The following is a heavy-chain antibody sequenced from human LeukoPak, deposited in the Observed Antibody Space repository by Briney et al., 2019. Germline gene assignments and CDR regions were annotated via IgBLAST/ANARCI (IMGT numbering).Heavy chain of an antibody. CDR1: GGSISSYY. V-gene: IGHV4-4*07. CDR3: ASTLIIGTTIDAFDI. D-gene: IGHD1-7*01. Sequence: PSETLSLTCTVSGGSISSYYWSWIRQPAGKGLEWIGRIYTSGSTNYNPSLKSRVTMSIDTSKNQFSLKLNSVTAADTAVYYCASTLIIGTTIDAFDIWGQGTMVTVSS. J-gene: IGHJ3*02. CDR2: IYTSGST.